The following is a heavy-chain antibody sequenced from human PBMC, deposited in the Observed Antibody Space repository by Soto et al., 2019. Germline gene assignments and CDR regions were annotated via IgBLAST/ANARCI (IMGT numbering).Heavy chain of an antibody. CDR3: AQERNSHYFYYGIYV. CDR1: GFTFSNYA. D-gene: IGHD1-26*01. V-gene: IGHV3-23*01. J-gene: IGHJ6*04. CDR2: ISATGGST. Sequence: EVQLLESGGGLVQPGGSLRLSCAASGFTFSNYAMNWVRQDPGKGLEWVSGISATGGSTYDADSVKGRINLSRDNSKNTLNLQMNSLRAEDTAVYYCAQERNSHYFYYGIYVWGKGTTVTVSS.